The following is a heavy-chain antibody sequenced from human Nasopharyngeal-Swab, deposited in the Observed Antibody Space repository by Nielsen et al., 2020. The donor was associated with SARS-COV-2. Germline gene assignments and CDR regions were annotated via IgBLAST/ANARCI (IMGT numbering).Heavy chain of an antibody. J-gene: IGHJ3*01. CDR1: GFTFSSYA. D-gene: IGHD3-22*01. V-gene: IGHV3-7*01. Sequence: GESLKISCAASGFTFSSYAMSWVRQAPGKGLEWVATIKNDGSETYYGDSVKGRFTISRDNAWNSMHLQMNNLRADDTAEYYCARDHYYESSGFFGAFHLWGQGTMVTVSS. CDR2: IKNDGSET. CDR3: ARDHYYESSGFFGAFHL.